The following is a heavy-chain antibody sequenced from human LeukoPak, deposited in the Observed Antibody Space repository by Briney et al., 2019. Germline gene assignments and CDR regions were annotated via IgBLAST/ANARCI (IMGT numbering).Heavy chain of an antibody. D-gene: IGHD2-21*02. CDR1: GFTVSSNS. J-gene: IGHJ4*02. Sequence: PGGSLRLSCAASGFTVSSNSMSWVRQAPGKGLERVSVIYSGGSTYYADSVKGRFTISRDNSKNTLYLQMNSLRAEDTAIYYCARQGAYCGGDCYSDYWGQGTLVTVSP. CDR3: ARQGAYCGGDCYSDY. V-gene: IGHV3-53*01. CDR2: IYSGGST.